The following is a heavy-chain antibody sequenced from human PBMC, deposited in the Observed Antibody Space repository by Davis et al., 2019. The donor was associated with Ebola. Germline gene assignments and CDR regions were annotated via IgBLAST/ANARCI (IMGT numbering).Heavy chain of an antibody. V-gene: IGHV3-9*01. CDR3: AKGPEGGAYTQIDH. J-gene: IGHJ4*02. D-gene: IGHD3-16*01. Sequence: GGSLRLSCAASGFNFDSYTMHWVRQAPGKGLEWVSGISWTGGALGYADSVKGRFTISRDDAKNSLYLQMNSLRAEDTAFYYCAKGPEGGAYTQIDHWGQGTLVSVSS. CDR2: ISWTGGAL. CDR1: GFNFDSYT.